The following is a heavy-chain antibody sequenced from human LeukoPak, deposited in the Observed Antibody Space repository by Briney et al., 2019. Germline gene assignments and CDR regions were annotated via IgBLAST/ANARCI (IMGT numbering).Heavy chain of an antibody. CDR3: ARTGREDYASSGYYPFDY. V-gene: IGHV3-7*03. J-gene: IGHJ4*02. Sequence: GGSLRLSCAASGFSLSSYWMSWVRQAPGKGLEWVANIKQDGSEKYYVDSVKGRFTISRDNAKNSLYLQMDGLRAEDTAFYYCARTGREDYASSGYYPFDYWGQGILVTVSS. CDR2: IKQDGSEK. D-gene: IGHD3-22*01. CDR1: GFSLSSYW.